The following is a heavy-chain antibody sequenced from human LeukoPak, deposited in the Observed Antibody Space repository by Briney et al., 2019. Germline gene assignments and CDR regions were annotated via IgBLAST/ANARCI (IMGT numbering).Heavy chain of an antibody. CDR1: GFTFSSYS. Sequence: GGSLRLSCAASGFTFSSYSMNWVRQAPGKGLEWVSSISSSSSYIYYADSVKGRFTISRDNAKNSLYLQMNSLRAEDTAVYYCARDDYYDSSGTYGMDVWGQGTTVTVSS. J-gene: IGHJ6*02. CDR2: ISSSSSYI. V-gene: IGHV3-21*01. D-gene: IGHD3-22*01. CDR3: ARDDYYDSSGTYGMDV.